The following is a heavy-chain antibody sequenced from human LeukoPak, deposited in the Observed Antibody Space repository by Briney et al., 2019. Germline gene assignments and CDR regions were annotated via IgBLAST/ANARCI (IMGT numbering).Heavy chain of an antibody. D-gene: IGHD2-2*01. Sequence: SETLSLTCTVSGGSISSSSYYWGWNRQPPGKGLEWIGSIYYSGSTYYNPSLKSRVTISVDTSKNQISLKLSSVTVADTAVYYCARESGPYLLRNPGVYWGQGTLVTVSS. CDR1: GGSISSSSYY. V-gene: IGHV4-39*07. J-gene: IGHJ4*02. CDR3: ARESGPYLLRNPGVY. CDR2: IYYSGST.